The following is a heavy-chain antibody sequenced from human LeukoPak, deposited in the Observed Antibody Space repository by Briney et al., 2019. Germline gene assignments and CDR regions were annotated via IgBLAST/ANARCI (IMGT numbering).Heavy chain of an antibody. D-gene: IGHD3-3*01. CDR1: GGSFSGYY. Sequence: PSETLSLTCAVYGGSFSGYYWSWIRQPPGKGLEWLGEINHSGSTNYNPSLKSRVTISVDTSKNQFSLKLSSVTAADTAVYYCARATSKYDFWSGPTGHDAFDIWGQGTMVTVSS. CDR3: ARATSKYDFWSGPTGHDAFDI. V-gene: IGHV4-34*01. CDR2: INHSGST. J-gene: IGHJ3*02.